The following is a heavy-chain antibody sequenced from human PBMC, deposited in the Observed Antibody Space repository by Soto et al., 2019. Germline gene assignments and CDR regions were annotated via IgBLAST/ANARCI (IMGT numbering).Heavy chain of an antibody. CDR2: MSSSSSTR. Sequence: GRSLRLSCSSSPFTCSSYSMHWVRQAPGKGLEWVSYMSSSSSTRYYADSVKGRFTISRDNAKNSLYLQMNSLRDEDTAVYHCARARHLYLGRGYGREAWGQGTTVTVSS. J-gene: IGHJ6*02. D-gene: IGHD2-2*02. CDR1: PFTCSSYS. CDR3: ARARHLYLGRGYGREA. V-gene: IGHV3-48*02.